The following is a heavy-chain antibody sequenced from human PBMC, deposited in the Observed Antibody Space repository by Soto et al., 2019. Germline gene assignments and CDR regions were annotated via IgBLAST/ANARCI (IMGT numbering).Heavy chain of an antibody. Sequence: EVHLVESGGRMVRPGESLRLSCAASGFNFEEYGMTWVRQAPGKGLEWVAGSNWDGDDTGYADSVQGRFTISRDNAKKFLYLQMNSLRVEDTALYYCARGDIAVAVSSDYWGQGTVVTVSS. CDR2: SNWDGDDT. CDR3: ARGDIAVAVSSDY. J-gene: IGHJ4*02. V-gene: IGHV3-20*04. D-gene: IGHD6-19*01. CDR1: GFNFEEYG.